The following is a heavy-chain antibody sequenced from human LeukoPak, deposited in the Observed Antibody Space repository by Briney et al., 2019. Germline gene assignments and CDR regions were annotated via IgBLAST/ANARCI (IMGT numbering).Heavy chain of an antibody. CDR3: VRTVSGSGWYSFDY. CDR1: GGSISSGSYY. Sequence: SQTLSLTCTVSGGSISSGSYYWSWIRQPAGKGLEWIGRIYTSGSTNYNPSLKSRVTISVDTSKNQFSLKLSSVTAADTAVYYCVRTVSGSGWYSFDYWGQGTLVTVSS. CDR2: IYTSGST. V-gene: IGHV4-61*02. J-gene: IGHJ4*02. D-gene: IGHD6-19*01.